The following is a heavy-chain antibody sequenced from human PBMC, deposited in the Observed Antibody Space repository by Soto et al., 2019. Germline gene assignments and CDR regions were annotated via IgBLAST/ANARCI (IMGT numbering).Heavy chain of an antibody. CDR1: GDSISSNNYY. D-gene: IGHD2-2*01. CDR2: INYSGNT. CDR3: ARHPGYCTGTSCYGYYTMDV. V-gene: IGHV4-39*01. J-gene: IGHJ6*02. Sequence: SETLSLTFTVSGDSISSNNYYWGWICQPPGKGLEWIGGINYSGNTYYDPSLKSRVTISVDTSKNQFSLMLTSVTAADTAVYYCARHPGYCTGTSCYGYYTMDVLGQGTTVT.